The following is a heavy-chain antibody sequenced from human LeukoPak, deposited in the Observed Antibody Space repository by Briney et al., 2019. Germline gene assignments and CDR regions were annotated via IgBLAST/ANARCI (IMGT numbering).Heavy chain of an antibody. Sequence: GASVKASCKASGYTFTSYDINWVRQAPGQGLEWMGWISAYNGNTNYAQKLQGRVTMTTDTSTSTAYMELRSLRSDDTAVYYCARIVGAFGGGPDNWFDPWGQGTLVTVSS. D-gene: IGHD1-26*01. CDR3: ARIVGAFGGGPDNWFDP. J-gene: IGHJ5*02. CDR1: GYTFTSYD. CDR2: ISAYNGNT. V-gene: IGHV1-18*01.